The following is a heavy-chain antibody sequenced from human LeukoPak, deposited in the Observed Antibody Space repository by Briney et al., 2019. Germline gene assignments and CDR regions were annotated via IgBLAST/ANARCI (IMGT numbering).Heavy chain of an antibody. V-gene: IGHV3-30*02. CDR1: GFTFNNFG. CDR2: IGYEGVHK. D-gene: IGHD4-23*01. Sequence: GGSLRLSCAASGFTFNNFGMHWVRQAPGKGLEWVSFIGYEGVHKYYADSVKGRFTISKDNSKATLYLQMNSLRPEETAVYYFAKDLHGGYSSDYWGQGTLVTVFS. CDR3: AKDLHGGYSSDY. J-gene: IGHJ4*02.